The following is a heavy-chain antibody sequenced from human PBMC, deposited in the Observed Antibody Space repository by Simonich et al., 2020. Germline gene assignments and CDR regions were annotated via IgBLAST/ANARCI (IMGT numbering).Heavy chain of an antibody. V-gene: IGHV4-39*01. J-gene: IGHJ3*02. Sequence: QLQLQESGPGLVKPSETLSLTCTVSGGSISSSSYYWGWIRQPPGKGLEWIGSIYYSGSTYNNPSLKSRFTISVDTSKNQFSRKRSSVTAADTAVYYCARHAGFAFDIWGQGTMVTVSS. CDR2: IYYSGST. CDR1: GGSISSSSYY. D-gene: IGHD6-13*01. CDR3: ARHAGFAFDI.